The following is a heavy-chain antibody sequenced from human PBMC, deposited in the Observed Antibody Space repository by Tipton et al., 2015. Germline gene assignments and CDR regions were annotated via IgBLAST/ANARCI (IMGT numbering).Heavy chain of an antibody. V-gene: IGHV4-38-2*01. J-gene: IGHJ4*02. CDR3: ARGLLLWFGMSDY. CDR2: IFHRGDT. CDR1: GYSISSGYY. Sequence: PGLVKPSETLSLTCGVSGYSISSGYYWGWIRQPPGKGLEWIGSIFHRGDTNYNPSLKSRVTISLDTSKNQFSPKLNSVTAADTAVYYCARGLLLWFGMSDYWGRGTLVTVSS. D-gene: IGHD3-10*01.